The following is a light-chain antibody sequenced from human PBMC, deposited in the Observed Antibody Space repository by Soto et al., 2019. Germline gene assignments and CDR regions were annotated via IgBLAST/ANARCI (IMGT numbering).Light chain of an antibody. CDR2: DVS. V-gene: IGLV2-14*03. CDR3: SSYTTSNARQIV. J-gene: IGLJ1*01. Sequence: QSVLTQPASGSGSPGQSSTISFTGTSSDVAGYNYVSWYQHHPGKAPKLIIYDVSNRPSGVSIRFSVAKSVNTASLTISGLQPEDEADYHCSSYTTSNARQIVFGTGTKLTAL. CDR1: SSDVAGYNY.